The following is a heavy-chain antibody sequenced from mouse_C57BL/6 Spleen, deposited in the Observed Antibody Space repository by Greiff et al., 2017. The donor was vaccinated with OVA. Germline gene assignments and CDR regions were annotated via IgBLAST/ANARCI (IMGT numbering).Heavy chain of an antibody. CDR2: IYPGSGST. J-gene: IGHJ2*01. CDR3: AREADCPPPLFDY. Sequence: VQLQQPGAELVKPGASVKMSCKASGYTFTSYWITWVKQRPGQGLEWIGDIYPGSGSTNYNEKFKSKATLTVDTSSSTAYMQLSSLTSEDSAVYYCAREADCPPPLFDYWGQGTTLTVSS. V-gene: IGHV1-55*01. CDR1: GYTFTSYW.